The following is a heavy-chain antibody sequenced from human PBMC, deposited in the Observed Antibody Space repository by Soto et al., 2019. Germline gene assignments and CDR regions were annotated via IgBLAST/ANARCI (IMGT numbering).Heavy chain of an antibody. CDR3: ARVGAWDAESYYFDY. CDR2: IYYSGST. V-gene: IGHV4-31*03. J-gene: IGHJ4*02. Sequence: SETLSLTCTVSCGSISSGGYYWSWIRQHPGKGLEWIGYIYYSGSTYYNPSLKSRVTISVDTSKNQFSLKLSSVTAADTAVYYCARVGAWDAESYYFDYWGQGTLVTVSS. CDR1: CGSISSGGYY. D-gene: IGHD3-16*01.